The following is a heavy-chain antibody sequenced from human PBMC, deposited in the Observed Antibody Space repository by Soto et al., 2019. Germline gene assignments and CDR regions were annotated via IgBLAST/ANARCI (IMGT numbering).Heavy chain of an antibody. D-gene: IGHD4-17*01. CDR1: GFTFSSFG. Sequence: QVQLVESGGGVVQPGRSLRLSCAASGFTFSSFGMPWVRQAPGKGLEGVAVISYDGSSKYYADSVKGRFTISRDNSKNTLYLQMNSLRADDTAVYYCAKDAYDYYYYYGMDVWGQGTTVTVSS. CDR2: ISYDGSSK. J-gene: IGHJ6*02. CDR3: AKDAYDYYYYYGMDV. V-gene: IGHV3-30*18.